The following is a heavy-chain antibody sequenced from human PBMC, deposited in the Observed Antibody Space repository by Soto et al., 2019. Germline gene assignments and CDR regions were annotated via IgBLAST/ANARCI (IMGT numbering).Heavy chain of an antibody. J-gene: IGHJ4*02. Sequence: QVQLVESGGGVVQPGRSLRLSCAASGFTFSSYGMHWVRQAPGKGLEWVAVISYDGSNKYYADSVKGRFTISRDNSKNTLYLQMNSLRAEDTSVYYCAKDRAAVAGAPFDYWGQGTLGTVSS. V-gene: IGHV3-30*18. CDR1: GFTFSSYG. CDR2: ISYDGSNK. CDR3: AKDRAAVAGAPFDY. D-gene: IGHD6-19*01.